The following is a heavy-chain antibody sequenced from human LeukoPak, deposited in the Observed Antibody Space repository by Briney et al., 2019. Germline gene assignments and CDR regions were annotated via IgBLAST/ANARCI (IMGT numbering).Heavy chain of an antibody. D-gene: IGHD2-15*01. J-gene: IGHJ3*02. CDR3: ARGGIWGHAFDI. Sequence: PGGSLRLSCAASGFTFSSNAMSWARQAPGKGLEWVSIIYSDSTTDYADSVKGRFTISRDSSKNSLYLQLNSLRAEDTAVYYCARGGIWGHAFDIWGQGTVVTVSS. CDR2: IYSDSTT. CDR1: GFTFSSNA. V-gene: IGHV3-66*01.